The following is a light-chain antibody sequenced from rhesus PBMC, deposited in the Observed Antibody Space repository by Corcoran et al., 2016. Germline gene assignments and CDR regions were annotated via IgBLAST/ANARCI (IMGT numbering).Light chain of an antibody. CDR1: QNIDSW. J-gene: IGKJ4*01. CDR2: KAS. V-gene: IGKV1-22*01. Sequence: DIQMTQSPSSLSASVGDTVTITCRASQNIDSWLDWYQQKPGKAPKLLIYKASTLQTGVPSRLRGSESGTDFTLTIRNLQPEDFGTYYCLQYSRSPLTFGGGTKVDLK. CDR3: LQYSRSPLT.